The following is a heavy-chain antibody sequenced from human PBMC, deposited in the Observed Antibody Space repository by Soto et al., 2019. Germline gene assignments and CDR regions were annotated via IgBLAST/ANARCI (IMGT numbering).Heavy chain of an antibody. J-gene: IGHJ6*04. D-gene: IGHD3-10*02. V-gene: IGHV4-4*02. Sequence: TSETLSLTCAVSGGSISSSNWWSWVRQPPGKGLEWIEEIYHSGSTNYNPSLKSRVTISVDKSKNQFSLKLSPVTAAGTAVYYCGSVRGGYYYAMDVGGKGTRVTVPS. CDR3: GSVRGGYYYAMDV. CDR1: GGSISSSNW. CDR2: IYHSGST.